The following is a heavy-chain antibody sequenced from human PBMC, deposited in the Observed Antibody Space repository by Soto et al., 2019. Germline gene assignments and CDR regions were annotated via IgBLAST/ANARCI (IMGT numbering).Heavy chain of an antibody. CDR3: ASKYSSGWYPYYYYYGMDV. CDR2: IYYSGST. D-gene: IGHD6-19*01. V-gene: IGHV4-39*01. Sequence: QLQLQESGPGLVKPSETLSLTCTVSGGSISSSSYYWGWIRQPPGKGLEWIGSIYYSGSTYYNPSRRSRVTISVDTSKNQFSLKLSSVTAADTAVYYCASKYSSGWYPYYYYYGMDVWGQGTTVTVSS. CDR1: GGSISSSSYY. J-gene: IGHJ6*02.